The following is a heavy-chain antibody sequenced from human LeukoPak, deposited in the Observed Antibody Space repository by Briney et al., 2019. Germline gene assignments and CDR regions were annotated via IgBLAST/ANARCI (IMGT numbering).Heavy chain of an antibody. CDR1: GFSISRYS. Sequence: GGSLRLSCAASGFSISRYSMNWVRQAPGKGLEWVSYISSSSSTIYYADSVKGRFTISRDNAKNSLFLQMNSLRDEDTAVYYCARPLPTVSTLFDYWGQGTLVTVSS. J-gene: IGHJ4*02. CDR3: ARPLPTVSTLFDY. D-gene: IGHD4-17*01. V-gene: IGHV3-48*02. CDR2: ISSSSSTI.